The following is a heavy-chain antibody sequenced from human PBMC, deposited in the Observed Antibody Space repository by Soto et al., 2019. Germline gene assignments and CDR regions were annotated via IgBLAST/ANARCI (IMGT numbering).Heavy chain of an antibody. D-gene: IGHD6-13*01. J-gene: IGHJ3*02. Sequence: PGGSLRLSCAASGFTFSSYSMNWVRQAPGKGLEWVSSISSSSSYIYYADSVKGRFTISRDNAKNSLYLQMNSLRAEDTAVYYCAREGKQQLDSLLTPTDAFAIWGQGTMVTVSS. CDR2: ISSSSSYI. V-gene: IGHV3-21*01. CDR1: GFTFSSYS. CDR3: AREGKQQLDSLLTPTDAFAI.